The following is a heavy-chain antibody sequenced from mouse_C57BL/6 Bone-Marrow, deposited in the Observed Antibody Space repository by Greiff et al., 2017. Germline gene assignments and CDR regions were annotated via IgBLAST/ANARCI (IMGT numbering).Heavy chain of an antibody. CDR1: GFTFSDAW. CDR3: TRRLFFYYDYGYAMDY. D-gene: IGHD2-4*01. V-gene: IGHV6-6*01. J-gene: IGHJ4*01. Sequence: EVKLEESGGGLVQPGGSMKLSCAASGFTFSDAWMDWVRQSPEKGLEWVAEIRNKANNHATYYAESVKGRFTISRDDSKSSVYLQMNSLRAEDTGIYYCTRRLFFYYDYGYAMDYWGQGTSVTVSS. CDR2: IRNKANNHAT.